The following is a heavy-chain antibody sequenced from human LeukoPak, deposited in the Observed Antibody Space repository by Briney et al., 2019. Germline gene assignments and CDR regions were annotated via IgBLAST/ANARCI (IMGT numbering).Heavy chain of an antibody. V-gene: IGHV3-23*01. CDR2: ISGSGGST. CDR3: AKDRGSTIFRVVIMDDAFDI. CDR1: GFTVSSNY. Sequence: GGSLRLSCAASGFTVSSNYMSWVRQAPGEGLEWVSAISGSGGSTYYADSVKGRFTISRDNSKNTLYLQMNSLRAEDTAVYYCAKDRGSTIFRVVIMDDAFDIWGQGTMVTVSS. J-gene: IGHJ3*02. D-gene: IGHD3-3*01.